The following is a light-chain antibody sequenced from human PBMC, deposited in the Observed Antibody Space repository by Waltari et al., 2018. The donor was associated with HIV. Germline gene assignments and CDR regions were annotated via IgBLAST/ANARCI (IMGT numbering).Light chain of an antibody. CDR2: EVN. J-gene: IGLJ2*01. Sequence: QSALTQPPSASGSPGQSVTISCTGTISDVEGYNSVSWYQQLPGKAPKLMLFEVNKRPSGVPDRFSGSQSGNTASLTVSGLQPEDEADYYCSSHAGSNLFVVFGGGTKLTVL. CDR3: SSHAGSNLFVV. CDR1: ISDVEGYNS. V-gene: IGLV2-8*01.